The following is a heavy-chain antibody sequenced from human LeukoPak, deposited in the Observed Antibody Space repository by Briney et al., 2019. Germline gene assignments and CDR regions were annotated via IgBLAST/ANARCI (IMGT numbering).Heavy chain of an antibody. D-gene: IGHD3-10*01. CDR1: GYTFTSYG. CDR3: TIVLLWFGEFAGGAFDI. V-gene: IGHV1-18*01. Sequence: ASVKVSCKASGYTFTSYGISWVRQAPGQGLEWMGWISAYNGNTNYAQKLQGRVTMTTDTSTSTAYMELRSLGSDDTAVYYCTIVLLWFGEFAGGAFDIWGQGTMVTVSS. CDR2: ISAYNGNT. J-gene: IGHJ3*02.